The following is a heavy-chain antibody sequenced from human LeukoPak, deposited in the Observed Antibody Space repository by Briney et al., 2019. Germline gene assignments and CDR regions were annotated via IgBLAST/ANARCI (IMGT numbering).Heavy chain of an antibody. CDR3: ARDGPWFGEFFDY. Sequence: GGSLRLSCAASGFTFSTYWMSWVRQAPGKGLKWVADIKEDGSEKNYVDSVKGRFTISRDNAKNSLSLQMNSLRAEDTAVYYCARDGPWFGEFFDYWGQGTLVTVSS. V-gene: IGHV3-7*04. CDR1: GFTFSTYW. D-gene: IGHD3-10*01. J-gene: IGHJ4*02. CDR2: IKEDGSEK.